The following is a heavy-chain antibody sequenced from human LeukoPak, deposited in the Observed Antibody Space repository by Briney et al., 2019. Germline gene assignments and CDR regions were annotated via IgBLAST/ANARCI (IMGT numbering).Heavy chain of an antibody. Sequence: GESLKISCKGSGYSFTSYWIGWVRQMPRKGLEWMGIIYPSDSDIRYSPSFQGQVTISADKSISTAYLQWSSLKASDTAMYYCARLFASCHWHWGQGTLVTVSS. CDR1: GYSFTSYW. CDR2: IYPSDSDI. V-gene: IGHV5-51*01. CDR3: ARLFASCHWH. J-gene: IGHJ4*02. D-gene: IGHD2-21*01.